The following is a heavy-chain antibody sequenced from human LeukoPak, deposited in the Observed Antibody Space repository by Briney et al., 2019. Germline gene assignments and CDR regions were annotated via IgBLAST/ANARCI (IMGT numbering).Heavy chain of an antibody. V-gene: IGHV4-59*08. Sequence: PSETLPLTCTVSSGSISSYYWSWIRQPPGKGLEWIGYIYYSGSTNYNPSLKSRVTISVDTSKKQFSLKLSSVTAADTAVYYCARGYSSSSGRPDYWGQGTQVTVSS. CDR1: SGSISSYY. D-gene: IGHD6-6*01. CDR2: IYYSGST. CDR3: ARGYSSSSGRPDY. J-gene: IGHJ4*02.